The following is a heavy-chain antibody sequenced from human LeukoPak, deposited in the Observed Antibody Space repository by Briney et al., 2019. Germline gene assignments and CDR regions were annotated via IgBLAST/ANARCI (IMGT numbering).Heavy chain of an antibody. Sequence: ASVKVSCEASGYTFTSHAMHWVRQAPGQRLEWMGWINAGNGNTKYSQKFQGRVTITRDTSASTAYMELSSLRSEDTAMYYCARDQTLSSSWYNNWFDPWGQGTLVTVSS. CDR3: ARDQTLSSSWYNNWFDP. V-gene: IGHV1-3*01. CDR1: GYTFTSHA. CDR2: INAGNGNT. J-gene: IGHJ5*02. D-gene: IGHD6-13*01.